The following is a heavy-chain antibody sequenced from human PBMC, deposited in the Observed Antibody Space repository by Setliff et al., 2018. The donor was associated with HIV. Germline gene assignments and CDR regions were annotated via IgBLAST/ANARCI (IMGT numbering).Heavy chain of an antibody. CDR3: ARVGPPRDYYDSSGYYWYFDL. CDR2: IYYSGST. Sequence: SETLSLTCTVSGGSISSHYWSWIRQPPGKGLEWIGSIYYSGSTNYNPSLKSRVTISVDTSTNQFSLKLSSVTAADTAVYYCARVGPPRDYYDSSGYYWYFDLWGRGTLVTVSS. J-gene: IGHJ2*01. D-gene: IGHD3-22*01. V-gene: IGHV4-59*11. CDR1: GGSISSHY.